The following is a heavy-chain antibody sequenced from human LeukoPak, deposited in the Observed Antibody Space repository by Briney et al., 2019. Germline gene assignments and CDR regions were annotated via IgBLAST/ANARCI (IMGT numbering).Heavy chain of an antibody. CDR2: IYYSGST. D-gene: IGHD6-6*01. CDR1: GGSISSYY. J-gene: IGHJ4*02. V-gene: IGHV4-59*12. CDR3: ARESPARLDY. Sequence: PSETLSLTCTVSGGSISSYYWSWIRQPPGKGLEWIGYIYYSGSTNYNPSLKSRVTISVDTSKNQFSLKLSSVTAADTAVYYCARESPARLDYWGQGTLVTVSS.